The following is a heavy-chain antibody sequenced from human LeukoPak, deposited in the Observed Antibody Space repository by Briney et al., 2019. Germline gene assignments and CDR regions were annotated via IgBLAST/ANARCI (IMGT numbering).Heavy chain of an antibody. D-gene: IGHD6-13*01. CDR2: ISSSGSYI. J-gene: IGHJ5*02. CDR3: ARDLGATTYRRSWHKGDQDPFDP. V-gene: IGHV3-21*01. Sequence: GGSLRLSCAASGFTFSSYSMNWVRQAPGKGLEWVSSISSSGSYIYYADSVKGRFTISRDNAKNSLYLQMNSLRAEDTAVYYCARDLGATTYRRSWHKGDQDPFDPWGQGTMVTVSS. CDR1: GFTFSSYS.